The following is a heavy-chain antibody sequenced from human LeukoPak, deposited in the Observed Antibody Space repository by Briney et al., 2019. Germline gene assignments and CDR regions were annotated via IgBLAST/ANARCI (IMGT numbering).Heavy chain of an antibody. CDR1: GYTFTSYY. V-gene: IGHV1-46*01. D-gene: IGHD4-17*01. Sequence: ASVKVSCKASGYTFTSYYMHWVRQARGQGLEWMGIINPSGDSTSYAQKFQGRVSITRGTAISTAYMEVSSLRSDDTAVYFCVREPTVDDAFDIWGQGTMVTVSS. CDR2: INPSGDST. J-gene: IGHJ3*02. CDR3: VREPTVDDAFDI.